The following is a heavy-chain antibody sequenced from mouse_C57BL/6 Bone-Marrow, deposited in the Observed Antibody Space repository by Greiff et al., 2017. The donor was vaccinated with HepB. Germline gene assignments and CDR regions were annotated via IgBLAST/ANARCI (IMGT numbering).Heavy chain of an antibody. Sequence: VQLQQSGAELARPGASVKLSCKASGYTLTSYGISWVKQRTGQGLEWIGEIYPRSGNTYYNETFKGKATLTADKSSSTAYMELRSLTSEDSAVYFCARDDGYYFYFDYWGQGTTLTVSS. V-gene: IGHV1-81*01. D-gene: IGHD2-3*01. CDR3: ARDDGYYFYFDY. CDR1: GYTLTSYG. CDR2: IYPRSGNT. J-gene: IGHJ2*01.